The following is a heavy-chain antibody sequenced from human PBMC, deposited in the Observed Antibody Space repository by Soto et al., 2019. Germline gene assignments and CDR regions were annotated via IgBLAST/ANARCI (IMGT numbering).Heavy chain of an antibody. CDR2: INPNSGGT. J-gene: IGHJ6*02. Sequence: ASVKVSGKASGYTFIGYYIHWVRQAPGQVLEWMGWINPNSGGTNYAQRFQGWVTMTRDRSISTAYMELSRLKSDDTAVYYCARVGGGLASLGYYGMDVWGQGTTVTVSS. V-gene: IGHV1-2*04. CDR1: GYTFIGYY. D-gene: IGHD3-10*01. CDR3: ARVGGGLASLGYYGMDV.